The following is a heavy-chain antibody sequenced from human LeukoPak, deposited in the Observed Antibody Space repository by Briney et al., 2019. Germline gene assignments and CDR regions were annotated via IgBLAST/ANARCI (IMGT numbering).Heavy chain of an antibody. CDR3: ARRSGSSPLSYWYFDL. CDR2: ISSSCSTI. V-gene: IGHV3-48*03. J-gene: IGHJ2*01. D-gene: IGHD3-10*01. Sequence: GGSLRLSCAASGFTFNSYEMNWVGQAPGKGLEGVSYISSSCSTIYYADSVRGRFTISRDNAKNSLSLQMNSLRAEDTALYYCARRSGSSPLSYWYFDLWGRGTLVTVSS. CDR1: GFTFNSYE.